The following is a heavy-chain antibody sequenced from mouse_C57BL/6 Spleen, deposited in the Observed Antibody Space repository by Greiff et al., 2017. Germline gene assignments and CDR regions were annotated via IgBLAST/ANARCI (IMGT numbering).Heavy chain of an antibody. CDR2: IYPGSGNT. D-gene: IGHD6-1*01. CDR3: ARSSSYAMDY. V-gene: IGHV1-66*01. Sequence: VMLVESGPELVKPGASVKISCKASGYSFTSYYIHWVKQRPGQGLEWIGWIYPGSGNTKYNEKFKGKATLTADTSSSTAYMQLSSLTSEDSAVYYCARSSSYAMDYWGQGTSVTVSS. CDR1: GYSFTSYY. J-gene: IGHJ4*01.